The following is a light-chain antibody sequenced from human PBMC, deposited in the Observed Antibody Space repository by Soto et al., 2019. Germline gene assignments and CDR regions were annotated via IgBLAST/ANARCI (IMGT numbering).Light chain of an antibody. CDR1: QSVLDISNNKNY. V-gene: IGKV4-1*01. CDR2: WAS. J-gene: IGKJ2*01. Sequence: DIVMTQSPDSLAVSLGERATINCKSSQSVLDISNNKNYLAWYQQKPRQPPKLLIYWASARESGVPDRFSGSGSGTDLTLTISSLQAEDVAVYYCQQDDRTPPTFGQGTKLEIK. CDR3: QQDDRTPPT.